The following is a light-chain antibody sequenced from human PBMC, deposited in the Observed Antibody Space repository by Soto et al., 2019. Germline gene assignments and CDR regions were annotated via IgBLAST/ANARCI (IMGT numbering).Light chain of an antibody. CDR3: QQRNVWPPIT. CDR1: QISVRTS. V-gene: IGKV3-11*01. Sequence: EIVLTQSPGTLSLSPGERATVSCKASQISVRTSLAWYQHKPGQAPRLVIYDASLRANGVPARFGGSGSGTDFTLTINSLEPEDFAVYYCQQRNVWPPITFGQGTRLEIK. CDR2: DAS. J-gene: IGKJ5*01.